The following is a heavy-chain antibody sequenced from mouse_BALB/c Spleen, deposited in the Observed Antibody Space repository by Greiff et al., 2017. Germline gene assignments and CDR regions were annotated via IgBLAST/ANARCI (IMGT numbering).Heavy chain of an antibody. CDR3: TREYDAVYAMDY. CDR1: GYTFTSYW. D-gene: IGHD2-14*01. Sequence: QVQLQQSGAELAKSGASVKMSCTASGYTFTSYWMHWVKQRPGQGLEWIGYINPSTGYTEYNQKFKDKATLTADKSSSTAYMQLSSLTSEDSAVYYCTREYDAVYAMDYWDQGTSVTVSS. V-gene: IGHV1-7*01. CDR2: INPSTGYT. J-gene: IGHJ4*01.